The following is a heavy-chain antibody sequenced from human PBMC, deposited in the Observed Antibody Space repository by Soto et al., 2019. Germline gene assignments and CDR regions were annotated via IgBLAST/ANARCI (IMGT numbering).Heavy chain of an antibody. Sequence: SVKVSCKASGGTFSSYAISWVRQAPGQGLEWMGGIIPIFGTANYAQKFQGRVTITADESTSTAYMELSSLRSEDTAVYYCASFVRAEIGIPESWFDTWGQGTLVTVSS. V-gene: IGHV1-69*13. CDR2: IIPIFGTA. CDR3: ASFVRAEIGIPESWFDT. J-gene: IGHJ5*02. D-gene: IGHD2-21*01. CDR1: GGTFSSYA.